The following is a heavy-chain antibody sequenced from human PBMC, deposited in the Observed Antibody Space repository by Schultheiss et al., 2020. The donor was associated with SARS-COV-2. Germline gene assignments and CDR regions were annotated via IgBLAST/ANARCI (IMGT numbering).Heavy chain of an antibody. Sequence: GGSLRLSCTASGFTFSSYAMSWVRQAPGKGLEWVSAISGSGGSTYYADSVKGRFTISRDNSKNTLYLQMNSLRAEDTAVYYCAKSLQLPGYSSSWYEYYYGMDVWGQGTTVTVAS. CDR1: GFTFSSYA. CDR3: AKSLQLPGYSSSWYEYYYGMDV. CDR2: ISGSGGST. D-gene: IGHD6-13*01. V-gene: IGHV3-23*01. J-gene: IGHJ6*02.